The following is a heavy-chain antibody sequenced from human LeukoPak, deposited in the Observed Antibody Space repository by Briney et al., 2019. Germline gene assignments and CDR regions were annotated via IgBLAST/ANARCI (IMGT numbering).Heavy chain of an antibody. V-gene: IGHV4-59*01. CDR1: GGSISSYY. Sequence: PSETLSLTCTVSGGSISSYYWSWIRQPPGKGLEWIGYIYYSGSTNYNPSLKSRVTISVDTSKNQFSLKLSSVTAADTAVYYCARVVVWGSYRFGQAFDIWGQGTMVTVSS. J-gene: IGHJ3*02. CDR3: ARVVVWGSYRFGQAFDI. CDR2: IYYSGST. D-gene: IGHD3-16*02.